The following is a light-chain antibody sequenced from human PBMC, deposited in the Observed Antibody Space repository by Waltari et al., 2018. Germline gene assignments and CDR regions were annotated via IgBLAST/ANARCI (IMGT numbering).Light chain of an antibody. Sequence: DIQMTQSPSSLSASVGDRVTITCRASQSIRSYLNWYQQKPGQAPKVLIYAASSLQSGVPSRFSGSGSGTDFSLTISSLQPEDFATYYCQQSFGTPYTFGQGTKLEI. CDR3: QQSFGTPYT. V-gene: IGKV1-39*01. CDR1: QSIRSY. CDR2: AAS. J-gene: IGKJ2*01.